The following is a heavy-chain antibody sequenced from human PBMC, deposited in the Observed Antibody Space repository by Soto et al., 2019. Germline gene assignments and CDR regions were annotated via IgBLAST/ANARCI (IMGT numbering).Heavy chain of an antibody. D-gene: IGHD3-16*01. J-gene: IGHJ5*02. CDR1: GGSISSGY. CDR3: AGGGNCFDP. V-gene: IGHV4-59*01. CDR2: MYYNGKT. Sequence: SETLSLTCDVSGGSISSGYWRWVRRSPEKGGEWIGYMYYNGKTNYNPSLKSRVTISIDSSKNQFSLTPKSATVADTAVYHCAGGGNCFDPWGQGALVTVYS.